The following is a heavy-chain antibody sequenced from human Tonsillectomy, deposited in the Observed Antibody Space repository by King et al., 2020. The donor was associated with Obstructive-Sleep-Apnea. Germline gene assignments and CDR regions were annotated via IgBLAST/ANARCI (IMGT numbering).Heavy chain of an antibody. CDR3: ARVPYITGWSGWFDP. J-gene: IGHJ5*02. CDR2: IYYSGST. D-gene: IGHD6-19*01. CDR1: GGSSSSSSYY. Sequence: QLQESGPGLVKPSETLSLTCTVSGGSSSSSSYYWGWIRQPPGKGLEWIGSIYYSGSTNYNPSLKSRVTISIDTSKNQFSLKLSSVTAADTAVYYCARVPYITGWSGWFDPWGQGTLVTVSS. V-gene: IGHV4-39*07.